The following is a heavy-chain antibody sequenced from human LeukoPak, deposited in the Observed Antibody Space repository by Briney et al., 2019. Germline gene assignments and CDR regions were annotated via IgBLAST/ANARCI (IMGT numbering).Heavy chain of an antibody. D-gene: IGHD3-3*01. CDR1: GFTFSSYG. CDR3: AKTPYYDFWSGYSNFDY. Sequence: QPGGSLRLSCAASGFTFSSYGMHWVRQAPGKGLEWVAVISYDGSNKYYADSVKGRFTISRDNSKNTLYLQMNSLRAEDTAVHYCAKTPYYDFWSGYSNFDYWGQGTLVTVSS. CDR2: ISYDGSNK. V-gene: IGHV3-30*18. J-gene: IGHJ4*02.